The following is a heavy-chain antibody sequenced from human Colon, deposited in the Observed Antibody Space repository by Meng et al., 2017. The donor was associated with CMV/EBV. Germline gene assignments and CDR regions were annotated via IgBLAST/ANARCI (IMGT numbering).Heavy chain of an antibody. D-gene: IGHD3-3*01. Sequence: GESLKISCATSGLVLSRYWMAWVRQTPGKELEWVANINEDGSERKYVDSVRGRFTISRDNVKSSVFLQMNGLRAEDTAVYYCARRFEYGSSFGVDVWGQGTTVTAP. V-gene: IGHV3-7*01. CDR3: ARRFEYGSSFGVDV. CDR1: GLVLSRYW. J-gene: IGHJ6*02. CDR2: INEDGSER.